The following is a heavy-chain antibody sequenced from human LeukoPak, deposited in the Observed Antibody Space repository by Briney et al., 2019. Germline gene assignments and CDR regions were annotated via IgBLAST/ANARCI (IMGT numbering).Heavy chain of an antibody. J-gene: IGHJ4*02. CDR2: ISSSGSTI. V-gene: IGHV3-11*04. CDR3: ARAPSIYYGSGSYPYYFDY. D-gene: IGHD3-10*01. Sequence: GGSLRLSCAASGFTFSDYYMSWIRQAPGKGLEWVSYISSSGSTIYYADSVKGRFTISRDNAKNSLYLQMNSLRAEDTAVYYCARAPSIYYGSGSYPYYFDYWGQGTLVTVSS. CDR1: GFTFSDYY.